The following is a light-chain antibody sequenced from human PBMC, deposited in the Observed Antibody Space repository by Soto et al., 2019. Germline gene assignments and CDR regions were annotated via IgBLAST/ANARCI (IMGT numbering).Light chain of an antibody. Sequence: EIVLTQSPATLSLSPGERATLSCRASQSVSSHLAWYQQKPGLAPRLLIYETSNRATGIPAMFSGSGSGTDFTLTISSLEPEDFAVYYCQHRSIWPVSFGQGTRLEIK. CDR1: QSVSSH. J-gene: IGKJ5*01. CDR3: QHRSIWPVS. CDR2: ETS. V-gene: IGKV3-11*01.